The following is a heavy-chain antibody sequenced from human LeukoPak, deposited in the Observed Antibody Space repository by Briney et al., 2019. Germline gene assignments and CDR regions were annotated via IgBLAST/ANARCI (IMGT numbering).Heavy chain of an antibody. CDR1: GGSITNRDNY. D-gene: IGHD1-26*01. CDR3: ARRLKIVGSDYGLDV. V-gene: IGHV4-39*01. Sequence: PSETLSLTCTVSGGSITNRDNYWGWIRQPPGKGLEWIGIISYSGSAYYNTSLRSRVTISLDTSKNQFSLRLSSVTATDTAVCYCARRLKIVGSDYGLDVWGQGTTVSVSS. CDR2: ISYSGSA. J-gene: IGHJ6*02.